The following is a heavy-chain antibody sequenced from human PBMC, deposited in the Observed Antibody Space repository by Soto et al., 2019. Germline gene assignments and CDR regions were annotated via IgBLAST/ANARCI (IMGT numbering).Heavy chain of an antibody. V-gene: IGHV4-31*03. CDR2: FYSSGSI. CDR1: GYFIGAGGYY. D-gene: IGHD6-19*01. Sequence: QIELQESGPGLVKPSQTLSLTCFVSGYFIGAGGYYWSWIRHHPGKGLEWIGSFYSSGSIIYNPSLRSRVSITGDMSTNQFSMSLTSVTAADTARYHCARMYSSGSGWFHPWGQGTLVTVSS. CDR3: ARMYSSGSGWFHP. J-gene: IGHJ5*02.